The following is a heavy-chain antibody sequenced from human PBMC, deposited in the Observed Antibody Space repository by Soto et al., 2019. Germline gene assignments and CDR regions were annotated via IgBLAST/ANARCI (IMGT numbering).Heavy chain of an antibody. CDR1: GGSFSGYY. J-gene: IGHJ6*02. D-gene: IGHD3-3*01. Sequence: SETLSLTCAVYGGSFSGYYWSWIRQPPGKGLEWIGEINHSGSTNYNPSLKSRVTISVDTSKNQFSLKLSSVTAADTAVYYCARMGLYDFWSGYYDYGMDVWGQGTTVTVS. CDR2: INHSGST. V-gene: IGHV4-34*01. CDR3: ARMGLYDFWSGYYDYGMDV.